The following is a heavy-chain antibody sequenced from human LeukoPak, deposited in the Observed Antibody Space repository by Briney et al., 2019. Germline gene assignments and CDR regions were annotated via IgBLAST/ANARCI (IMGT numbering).Heavy chain of an antibody. CDR2: IWYDGSNK. D-gene: IGHD6-13*01. Sequence: GGSLRLSCAASGFTFSSYGMHWVRQAPGKGLEWVAVIWYDGSNKYYADSVKGRFTISRDNSKNTLYLQMNSLRAEDTAAYYCARDEWAAAGTVYWGQGTLVTVSS. CDR1: GFTFSSYG. CDR3: ARDEWAAAGTVY. J-gene: IGHJ4*02. V-gene: IGHV3-33*01.